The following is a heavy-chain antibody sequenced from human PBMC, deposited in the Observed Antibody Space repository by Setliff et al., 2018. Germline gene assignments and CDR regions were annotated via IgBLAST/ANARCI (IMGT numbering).Heavy chain of an antibody. V-gene: IGHV1-69*05. J-gene: IGHJ6*03. Sequence: SVKVSCKASGGTFRTYAVSWVRQAPGQGLEWMGGIIPIFGTANYAQKFQGRVTITTDESTSTAYMELSSLSSEGTAVYYCARESVVVVTTTNYYYYMDVWGEGTTVTVSS. D-gene: IGHD2-21*02. CDR1: GGTFRTYA. CDR3: ARESVVVVTTTNYYYYMDV. CDR2: IIPIFGTA.